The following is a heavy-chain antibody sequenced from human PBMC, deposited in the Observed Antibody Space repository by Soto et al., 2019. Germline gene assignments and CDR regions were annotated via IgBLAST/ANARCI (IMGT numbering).Heavy chain of an antibody. D-gene: IGHD2-15*01. J-gene: IGHJ4*02. CDR2: INPKSGNA. CDR3: ARGPFFGCSGGHSCFSW. CDR1: GYTFTSYD. Sequence: QVQLVQSGAEVQKPGASAKVSCNTSGYTFTSYDINWVRQATGQGLEWMGWINPKSGNAGYAQKFQGRVTMTRNTSISTAYMELSGLRSEDTAVYYCARGPFFGCSGGHSCFSWWGQGTLVTVSS. V-gene: IGHV1-8*01.